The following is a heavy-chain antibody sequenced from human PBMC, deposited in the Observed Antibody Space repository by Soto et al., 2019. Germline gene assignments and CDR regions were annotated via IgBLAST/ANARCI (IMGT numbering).Heavy chain of an antibody. J-gene: IGHJ4*02. Sequence: ASVKVSCKASGYTFTGYYMHWVRQAPGQRLEWMGWINANNGDTKYAQKFQDRVTMTRDTSTSTAYMELSRLRSEDTAVYFCARGAVSDWPFDCWGQGTLVTVSS. CDR2: INANNGDT. D-gene: IGHD6-19*01. CDR3: ARGAVSDWPFDC. V-gene: IGHV1-2*02. CDR1: GYTFTGYY.